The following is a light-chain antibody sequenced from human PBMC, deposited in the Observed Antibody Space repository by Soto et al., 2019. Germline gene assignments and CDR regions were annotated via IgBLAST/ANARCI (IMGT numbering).Light chain of an antibody. CDR1: QSVGSNF. Sequence: EVVLTQSPGTLSLSPGERATLSCRASQSVGSNFVAWYQQKTGQPPSLLIYAATARATGVPDRFSGSGSGTDFTITISSLEPEDSAVYFCQQYGSSYTFGQGTRLELK. CDR2: AAT. J-gene: IGKJ2*01. V-gene: IGKV3-20*01. CDR3: QQYGSSYT.